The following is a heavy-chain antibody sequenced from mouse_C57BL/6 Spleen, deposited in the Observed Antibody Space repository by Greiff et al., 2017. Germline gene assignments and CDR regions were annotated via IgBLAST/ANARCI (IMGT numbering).Heavy chain of an antibody. D-gene: IGHD1-1*01. Sequence: EVQLQESGPGMVKPSQSLSLTCTVTGYSITSGYDWHWIRHFPGNKLEWMGYISYSGSTNYNPSLKSRISITHDTSKNHFFLKLNSVTTEDTATYYCASRPTVGGPWFAYWGQGTLVTVSA. CDR3: ASRPTVGGPWFAY. CDR2: ISYSGST. CDR1: GYSITSGYD. J-gene: IGHJ3*01. V-gene: IGHV3-1*01.